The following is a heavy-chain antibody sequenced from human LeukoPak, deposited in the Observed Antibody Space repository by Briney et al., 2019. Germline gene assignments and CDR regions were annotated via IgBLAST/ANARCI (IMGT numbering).Heavy chain of an antibody. D-gene: IGHD3-22*01. CDR1: GGSISSSSYY. CDR3: ARVGLQYYYDSSGYYFDY. V-gene: IGHV4-39*07. CDR2: IYYSGST. Sequence: PSETLSLTCTVSGGSISSSSYYWGWIRQPPGKGLEWIGSIYYSGSTYYNPSLKSRVTISVDTSKNQFSLKLSSVTAADTAVYYCARVGLQYYYDSSGYYFDYWGQGTLVTVSS. J-gene: IGHJ4*02.